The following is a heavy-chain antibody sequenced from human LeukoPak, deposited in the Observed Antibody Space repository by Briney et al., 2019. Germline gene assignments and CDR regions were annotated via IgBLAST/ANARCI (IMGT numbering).Heavy chain of an antibody. J-gene: IGHJ4*02. D-gene: IGHD3-22*01. CDR1: GYTFTSYG. V-gene: IGHV1-18*01. CDR2: ISAYHGNT. CDR3: ARDSREDYYDSSGYYRLDY. Sequence: GASVKVSCKASGYTFTSYGISWVRQAPGQGLEWMGWISAYHGNTNYAQQLQGRVTMTTDTSTNTAYMELRSLRSDDTAVYYCARDSREDYYDSSGYYRLDYWGQGTLVTVSS.